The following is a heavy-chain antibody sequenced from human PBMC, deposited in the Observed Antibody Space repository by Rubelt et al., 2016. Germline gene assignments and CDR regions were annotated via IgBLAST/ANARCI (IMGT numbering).Heavy chain of an antibody. CDR1: GGSFSGYY. J-gene: IGHJ4*02. D-gene: IGHD4-17*01. Sequence: QVQLQQWGAGLLKPSETLSLTCAVYGGSFSGYYWSWIRQPPGKGLEWIGEINHSGRSNYNPSLKSRVTILVDTSKNQFSLKLSSVTAAATAVYYCARYVPSVTTPLDSWGQGTLVTVSS. CDR3: ARYVPSVTTPLDS. CDR2: INHSGRS. V-gene: IGHV4-34*01.